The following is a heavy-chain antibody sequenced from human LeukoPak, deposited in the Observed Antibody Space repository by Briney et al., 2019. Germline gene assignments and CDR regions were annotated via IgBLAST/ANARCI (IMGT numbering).Heavy chain of an antibody. CDR3: AKHRGSELFAY. CDR1: GFTFSNYK. CDR2: ISTSGSTI. J-gene: IGHJ4*01. V-gene: IGHV3-48*03. D-gene: IGHD1-26*01. Sequence: GGSLRLSCAASGFTFSNYKMNWVRQAPGKGLEWVSYISTSGSTIYYADSVKGRFTISRDNAKNSLYLQMNSLRAEDTAVYYCAKHRGSELFAYWGQGTLVTVSS.